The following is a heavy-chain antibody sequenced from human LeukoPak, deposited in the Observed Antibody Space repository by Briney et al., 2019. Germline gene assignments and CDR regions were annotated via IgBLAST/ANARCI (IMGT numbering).Heavy chain of an antibody. J-gene: IGHJ4*02. CDR3: ARTAYDSSGNFFDF. CDR2: IYYTGNT. CDR1: GGSINTYY. D-gene: IGHD3-22*01. Sequence: SETLSLTCTVSGGSINTYYWSWIRQPPGKGLEWIGYIYYTGNTNYNPSLKSRVTISIDTSKNQLSLKLSSVTAADTAVYYCARTAYDSSGNFFDFWGQGTLVTVSS. V-gene: IGHV4-59*01.